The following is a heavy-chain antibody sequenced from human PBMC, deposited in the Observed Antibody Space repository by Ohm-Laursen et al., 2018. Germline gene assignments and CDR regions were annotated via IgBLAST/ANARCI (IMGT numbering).Heavy chain of an antibody. J-gene: IGHJ3*02. D-gene: IGHD2-15*01. V-gene: IGHV3-72*01. CDR3: AKVYYCSGGSCYSWELTNGFDI. CDR1: GFTFDDHY. CDR2: SRDKANSYTT. Sequence: SLRLSSAASGFTFDDHYMDWVRQAPGKGLELVARSRDKANSYTTAYVASVKGRFSISRDDSENSLYLQMNSLKTEDTAVYYCAKVYYCSGGSCYSWELTNGFDIWGQGTMVTVSS.